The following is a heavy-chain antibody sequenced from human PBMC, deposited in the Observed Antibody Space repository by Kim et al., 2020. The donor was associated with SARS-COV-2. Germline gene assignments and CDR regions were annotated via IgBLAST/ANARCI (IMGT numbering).Heavy chain of an antibody. J-gene: IGHJ2*01. CDR3: ARGGGYCSSPSCFGRVWYFEL. CDR1: GFTFSDYS. D-gene: IGHD2-2*01. CDR2: ISSESSSI. Sequence: GGSLRLSCAASGFTFSDYSMNWVRQAPGKGLEWVSYISSESSSIYFADSVKGRFTISRDNAKNSLYLQMNSLRVEDTAVYYCARGGGYCSSPSCFGRVWYFELWGRGTLVTVSS. V-gene: IGHV3-48*04.